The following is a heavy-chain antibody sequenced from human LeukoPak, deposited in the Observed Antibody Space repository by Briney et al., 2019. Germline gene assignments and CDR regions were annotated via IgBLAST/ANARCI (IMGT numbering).Heavy chain of an antibody. V-gene: IGHV3-9*03. J-gene: IGHJ4*02. CDR3: VKAAYYDTSGRYYFDY. Sequence: PGGSLRLSCAASGFTFDDYAMHWVRQAPGEGLEWVSGVSWNSATIGYADSVKGRFTISRDNAKNSLCLQMDSLRPEDMALYYCVKAAYYDTSGRYYFDYWGQGTLVTVSS. D-gene: IGHD3-22*01. CDR1: GFTFDDYA. CDR2: VSWNSATI.